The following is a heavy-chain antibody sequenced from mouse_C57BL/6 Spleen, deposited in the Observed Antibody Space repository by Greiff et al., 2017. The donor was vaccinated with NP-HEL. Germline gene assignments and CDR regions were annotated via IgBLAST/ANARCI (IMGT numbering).Heavy chain of an antibody. J-gene: IGHJ2*01. D-gene: IGHD2-5*01. CDR1: GFTFSSYA. CDR2: ISDGGSYT. V-gene: IGHV5-4*01. Sequence: EVNVVESGGGLVKPGGSLKLSCAASGFTFSSYAMSWVRQTPEKRLEWVATISDGGSYTYYPDNVKGRFTISRDNAKNNLYLQMSHLKSEDTAMYYCAREVVTTRGYFDYWGQGTTLTVSS. CDR3: AREVVTTRGYFDY.